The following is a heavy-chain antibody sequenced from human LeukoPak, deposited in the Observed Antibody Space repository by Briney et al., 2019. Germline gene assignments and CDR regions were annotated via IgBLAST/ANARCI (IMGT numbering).Heavy chain of an antibody. CDR2: IFYTGNT. V-gene: IGHV4-59*01. J-gene: IGHJ6*04. Sequence: SETLSLTCTVSGGSISNYYWSWTRQPPGKGLEWIGYIFYTGNTNYNPSLNSRVTISVDTSKNQFSLRLSSVTAADTAVYYCAKGGTYYYYGMDVWGKGTTVTVSS. CDR1: GGSISNYY. D-gene: IGHD3-16*01. CDR3: AKGGTYYYYGMDV.